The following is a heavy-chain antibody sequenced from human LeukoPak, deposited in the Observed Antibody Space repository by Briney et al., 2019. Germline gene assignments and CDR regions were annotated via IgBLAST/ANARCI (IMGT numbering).Heavy chain of an antibody. Sequence: GGSLRLSCAASGFTFSSYGMHWVRQAPGKGLEWVAVISYDGSNKYYADSVKGRFTISRDNSKNTMYLQMNSLRAEDTAVYYCAKTYYYDSSGYFDYWGQGTLVTVSS. J-gene: IGHJ4*02. CDR1: GFTFSSYG. D-gene: IGHD3-22*01. V-gene: IGHV3-30*18. CDR3: AKTYYYDSSGYFDY. CDR2: ISYDGSNK.